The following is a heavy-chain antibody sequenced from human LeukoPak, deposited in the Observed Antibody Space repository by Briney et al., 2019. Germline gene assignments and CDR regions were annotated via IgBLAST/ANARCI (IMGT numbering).Heavy chain of an antibody. J-gene: IGHJ4*02. CDR2: ISGSGGST. CDR3: AKDRPTVYSSSWLHFLDS. V-gene: IGHV3-23*01. CDR1: GFTFSSYG. Sequence: TGGSPRLSCAASGFTFSSYGMIWVRQAPGKGLEWVSGISGSGGSTYLADSVKGRFTISRDNSKNTLYLEMNSLRADDTAVYYCAKDRPTVYSSSWLHFLDSWGQGTLVTVSS. D-gene: IGHD6-13*01.